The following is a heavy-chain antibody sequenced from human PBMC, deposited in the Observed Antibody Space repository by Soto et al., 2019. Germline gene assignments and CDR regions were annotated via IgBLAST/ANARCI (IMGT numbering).Heavy chain of an antibody. CDR3: ARLTTVTTRNDY. Sequence: GGSLRLSCAASGFTFSSYSMNWVRQAPGKGLEWVSSISSSSSYIYYADSVKGRFTISRDNAKNSLYLQMNSLRAEDTAVYYCARLTTVTTRNDYWGQGTLVTVSS. V-gene: IGHV3-21*01. J-gene: IGHJ4*02. CDR2: ISSSSSYI. D-gene: IGHD4-17*01. CDR1: GFTFSSYS.